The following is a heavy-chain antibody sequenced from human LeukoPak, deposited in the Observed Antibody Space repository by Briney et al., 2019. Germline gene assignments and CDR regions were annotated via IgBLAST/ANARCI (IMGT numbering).Heavy chain of an antibody. V-gene: IGHV4-59*01. Sequence: SETLSLTCTVSGGSISSYYWSWIRQPPGKGLEWIGYIYYSGSTNYNPSLKSRVTISVDTSKNQFSLKLSSVTAADTAVYYCAGNGDYYYYYMDVWGKGTTVTVSS. CDR3: AGNGDYYYYYMDV. CDR2: IYYSGST. CDR1: GGSISSYY. D-gene: IGHD4-17*01. J-gene: IGHJ6*03.